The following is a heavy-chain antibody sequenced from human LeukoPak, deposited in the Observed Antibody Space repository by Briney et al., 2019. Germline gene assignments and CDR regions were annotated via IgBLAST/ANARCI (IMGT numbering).Heavy chain of an antibody. CDR1: GLTFSSYS. CDR2: ISFSGTTT. D-gene: IGHD2-2*01. J-gene: IGHJ4*02. V-gene: IGHV3-23*01. Sequence: PGGSLRLSCAASGLTFSSYSMSWVRQAPGKGLEWVSGISFSGTTTYYADSVKGRFTVSRDNSKNTLYLQMDGLGAEDTAVYYCARDPTELQLLSYYFDSWGQGTLVAVSS. CDR3: ARDPTELQLLSYYFDS.